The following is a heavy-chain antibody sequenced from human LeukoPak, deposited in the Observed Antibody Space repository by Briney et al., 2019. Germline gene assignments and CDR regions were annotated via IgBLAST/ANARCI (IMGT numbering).Heavy chain of an antibody. CDR1: GGTFSSYA. D-gene: IGHD1-14*01. Sequence: SVKVSCKASGGTFSSYAISWVRQAPGQGLEWMGRIIPILGIANYAQKFQGRVAITADKSTSTAYMELSSLRSEDTAVYYCAAMGITGTTDAFDIWGQGTMVTVSS. J-gene: IGHJ3*02. V-gene: IGHV1-69*04. CDR2: IIPILGIA. CDR3: AAMGITGTTDAFDI.